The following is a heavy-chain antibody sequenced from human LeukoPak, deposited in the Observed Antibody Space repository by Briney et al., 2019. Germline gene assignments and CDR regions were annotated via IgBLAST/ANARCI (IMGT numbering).Heavy chain of an antibody. CDR2: IYYSGNT. CDR3: ARSYYDFWSGLVY. D-gene: IGHD3-3*01. CDR1: GGSISSSSYY. J-gene: IGHJ4*02. V-gene: IGHV4-39*07. Sequence: SETLSLTCTISGGSISSSSYYWGWIRQTPGKGLEWIGSIYYSGNTYYNPSLKSRVSISVDTSKNQFSLKLSSVTAADTAVYYCARSYYDFWSGLVYWGQGTLVTVSS.